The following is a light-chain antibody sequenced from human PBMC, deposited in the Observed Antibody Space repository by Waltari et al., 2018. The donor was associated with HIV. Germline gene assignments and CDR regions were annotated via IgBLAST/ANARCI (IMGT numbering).Light chain of an antibody. Sequence: QSALTQPASVSGSPGQSITLSCTGTTSDIGNYNYVSLYQHHPGRAPKLIIYELSIRPSVVSNRVSGSKSGNTASLTVSGLHAEDEGDYYCSSYSSSTSPYVFGTGTKVTVV. CDR1: TSDIGNYNY. J-gene: IGLJ1*01. CDR2: ELS. CDR3: SSYSSSTSPYV. V-gene: IGLV2-14*01.